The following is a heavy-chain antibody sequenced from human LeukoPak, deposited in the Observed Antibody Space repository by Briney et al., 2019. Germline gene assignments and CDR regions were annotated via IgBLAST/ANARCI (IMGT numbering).Heavy chain of an antibody. Sequence: SGGSLRLSCAASGFTFSSYAMHWVRQAPGKGLEWVAVISYDGSNKYYADSVKGRFTISRDNFKNTLYLQMNSLRAEDTAVYYCASLWSYSGSYLDFDYWGQGTLVTVSS. CDR1: GFTFSSYA. J-gene: IGHJ4*02. CDR3: ASLWSYSGSYLDFDY. CDR2: ISYDGSNK. V-gene: IGHV3-30-3*01. D-gene: IGHD1-26*01.